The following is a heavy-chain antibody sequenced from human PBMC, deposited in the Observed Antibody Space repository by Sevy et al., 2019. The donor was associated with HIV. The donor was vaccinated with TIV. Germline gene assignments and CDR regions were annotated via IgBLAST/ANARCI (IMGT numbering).Heavy chain of an antibody. J-gene: IGHJ4*02. Sequence: GGCLRLSCAASGFTVSSNYMNWVRQAPGKGLEWVSVIYSGGSTYYADSVKGRFTISRDNSKNTLYLQMNSLRAEDTAVYYCARGLYSYGYNYWGQGTLVTVSS. CDR1: GFTVSSNY. V-gene: IGHV3-53*01. CDR3: ARGLYSYGYNY. D-gene: IGHD5-18*01. CDR2: IYSGGST.